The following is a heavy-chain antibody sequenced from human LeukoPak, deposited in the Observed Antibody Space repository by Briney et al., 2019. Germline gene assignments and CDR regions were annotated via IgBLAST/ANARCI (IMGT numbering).Heavy chain of an antibody. CDR2: ISAYNGNT. V-gene: IGHV1-18*01. CDR3: ARADYDILTGYHAS. D-gene: IGHD3-9*01. J-gene: IGHJ5*02. CDR1: GYTFTSSG. Sequence: ASVKVSCKASGYTFTSSGISGVRQAPGQALEWMGWISAYNGNTNYAQKLQGRVTMTTDTSTSTAYMELRSLRSDDTAVYYCARADYDILTGYHASWGQGTLGTVSS.